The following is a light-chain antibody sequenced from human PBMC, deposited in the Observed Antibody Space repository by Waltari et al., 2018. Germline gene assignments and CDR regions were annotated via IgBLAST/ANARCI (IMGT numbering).Light chain of an antibody. CDR1: SSNIGSNY. CDR3: VAWDDSLSGLWV. J-gene: IGLJ3*02. V-gene: IGLV1-47*01. Sequence: QSVLTQSPSASGTPGQRVTISCSGSSSNIGSNYVYWYQQLPGTAPKLLNYRSVQRPSGVPARFSGSKSGTSASLAISGLRSEDEGDYYCVAWDDSLSGLWVFGGGTKLTVL. CDR2: RSV.